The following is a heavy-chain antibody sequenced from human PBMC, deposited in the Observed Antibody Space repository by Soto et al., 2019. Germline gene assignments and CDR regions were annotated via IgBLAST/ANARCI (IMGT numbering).Heavy chain of an antibody. CDR3: ARGGSRNWYFDL. CDR1: GFTFSSYW. CDR2: INSDGSST. J-gene: IGHJ2*01. D-gene: IGHD1-26*01. V-gene: IGHV3-74*01. Sequence: EVQLVESGGGLVQPGGSLRLSCAASGFTFSSYWMHWVRQAPGKGLVWVSRINSDGSSTSYADSVKGRLTISRDNAKNALYLQMNSLRAEDTAVYYSARGGSRNWYFDLWCRGTLGTVSS.